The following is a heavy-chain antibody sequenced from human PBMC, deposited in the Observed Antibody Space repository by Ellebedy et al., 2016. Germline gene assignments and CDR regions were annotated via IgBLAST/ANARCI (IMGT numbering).Heavy chain of an antibody. CDR2: VYYSGST. CDR3: ARKGYCSGGSCYNAFDI. CDR1: GGSVSSASYY. V-gene: IGHV4-61*01. D-gene: IGHD2-15*01. Sequence: SETLSLXXTVSGGSVSSASYYWNWIRQPPGKGLEWIGYVYYSGSTNYNPSLKSRVTISVDTSKNQFSLKLSSVTAADTAVYYCARKGYCSGGSCYNAFDIWGQGTMVTVSS. J-gene: IGHJ3*02.